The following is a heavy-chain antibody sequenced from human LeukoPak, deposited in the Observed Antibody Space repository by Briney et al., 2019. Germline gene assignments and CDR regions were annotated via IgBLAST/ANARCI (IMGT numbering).Heavy chain of an antibody. CDR2: IYTSGST. CDR3: ARTIGLMVYAGMLDWFDP. V-gene: IGHV4-4*07. Sequence: SETLSLTCTVSGGSISSYYWSWIRQPAGKGLEWIGRIYTSGSTNYNPSLKSRVTMSVHTSTNQFSLKLSSVTAADTAVYYCARTIGLMVYAGMLDWFDPWGQGTLVTVSS. CDR1: GGSISSYY. J-gene: IGHJ5*02. D-gene: IGHD2-8*01.